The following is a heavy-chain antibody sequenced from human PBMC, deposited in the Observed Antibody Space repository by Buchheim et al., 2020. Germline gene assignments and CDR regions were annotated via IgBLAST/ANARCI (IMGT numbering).Heavy chain of an antibody. CDR1: GGSISSYY. CDR2: IYYSGST. V-gene: IGHV4-59*01. D-gene: IGHD4-11*01. J-gene: IGHJ5*02. CDR3: ARGGPYSSSRYWFDP. Sequence: QVQLQESGPGLVKPSETLSPTCTVSGGSISSYYWSWIRQPPGKGLEWIGYIYYSGSTNYNPSLKSRVTISVDTSKNQFSLKLSSVTAADTAVYYCARGGPYSSSRYWFDPWGQGTL.